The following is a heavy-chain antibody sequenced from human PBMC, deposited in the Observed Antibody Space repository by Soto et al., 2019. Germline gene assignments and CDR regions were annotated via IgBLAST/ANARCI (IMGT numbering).Heavy chain of an antibody. CDR3: ARDIDRLQLGGNNYDRLDV. V-gene: IGHV1-69*12. J-gene: IGHJ6*02. D-gene: IGHD4-4*01. CDR1: GGTFSSSA. Sequence: QVQLVQSGAEMKEPGSSVKVSCKTSGGTFSSSAISWRRQAPGQVLEWMGGIIPLFRTPDYAQKFEGRVTIAADESTRTAYVELTSLRSEDTAVYYCARDIDRLQLGGNNYDRLDVWGQGTTITVSS. CDR2: IIPLFRTP.